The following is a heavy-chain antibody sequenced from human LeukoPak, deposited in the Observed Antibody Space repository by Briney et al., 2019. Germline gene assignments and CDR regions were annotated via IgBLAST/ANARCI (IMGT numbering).Heavy chain of an antibody. CDR2: ISYSGST. CDR3: ARRGSGGRSFDI. J-gene: IGHJ3*02. Sequence: PSETLSLTCTVSGGSISNYYWTWIRQPPGKGLEWIGYISYSGSTNYNPSLKSRVTISVDTSKNQFSLNLSSVTAADTAVYYCARRGSGGRSFDIWGQGTMVTVSS. V-gene: IGHV4-59*01. D-gene: IGHD2-15*01. CDR1: GGSISNYY.